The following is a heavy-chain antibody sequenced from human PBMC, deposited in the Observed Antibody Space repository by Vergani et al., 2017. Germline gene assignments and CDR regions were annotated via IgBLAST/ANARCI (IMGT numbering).Heavy chain of an antibody. CDR3: ARDRGRWPERDVY. D-gene: IGHD4-23*01. CDR2: ISSSSSYI. V-gene: IGHV3-21*01. J-gene: IGHJ4*02. Sequence: EVQLVESGGGLVKPGGSLRLSCAASGFTFSSYSMNWVRQAPGKGLEWVSSISSSSSYIYYADSVKGRFTISRDNAKNSLYLQMNSLRAEDTAVYYCARDRGRWPERDVYWGQGTLVTVSS. CDR1: GFTFSSYS.